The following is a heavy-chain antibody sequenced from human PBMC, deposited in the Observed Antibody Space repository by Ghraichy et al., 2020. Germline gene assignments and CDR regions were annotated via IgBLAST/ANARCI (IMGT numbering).Heavy chain of an antibody. CDR1: AGSISSYY. CDR3: ARGTTGTTGNDY. CDR2: IYYSGST. D-gene: IGHD1-1*01. V-gene: IGHV4-59*01. J-gene: IGHJ4*02. Sequence: SVTLSLTCTVSAGSISSYYWSWIRQPPGKGLEWIGYIYYSGSTNYNPSLKSRVTISVDTSKNQFSLKLSSVTTADTAVYYCARGTTGTTGNDYWGQGTLVTVSS.